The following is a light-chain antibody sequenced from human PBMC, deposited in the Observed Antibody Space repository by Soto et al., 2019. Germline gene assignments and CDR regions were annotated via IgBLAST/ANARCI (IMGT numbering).Light chain of an antibody. CDR2: DVS. Sequence: QSALTQPASVSGSPGQSITISCTGASSDVGGYNYVSWYQLHPGKAPKLIICDVSNRPSGVSNRFSGSKSGNTASLTISGLQAEDEADYYCSSYTSSSTLVFGTGTKLTVL. J-gene: IGLJ1*01. CDR3: SSYTSSSTLV. V-gene: IGLV2-14*01. CDR1: SSDVGGYNY.